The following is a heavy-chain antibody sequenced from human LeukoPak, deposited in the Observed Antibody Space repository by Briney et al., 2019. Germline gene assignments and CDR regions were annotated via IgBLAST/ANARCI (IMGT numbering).Heavy chain of an antibody. D-gene: IGHD1-26*01. Sequence: GGSLRLSCAASGFTFSSYEMNWVRQAPGKGLEWVPYISSSGSTIYYADSVKGRFTISRDNAKNSLFLQMNSLRAEDTGVYYCARDIPRGASYFDYWGQGTLVTASS. CDR2: ISSSGSTI. CDR3: ARDIPRGASYFDY. V-gene: IGHV3-48*03. J-gene: IGHJ4*02. CDR1: GFTFSSYE.